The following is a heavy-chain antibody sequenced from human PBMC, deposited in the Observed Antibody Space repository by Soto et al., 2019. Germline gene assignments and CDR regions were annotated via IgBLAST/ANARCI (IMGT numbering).Heavy chain of an antibody. V-gene: IGHV4-59*01. D-gene: IGHD3-22*01. CDR1: GGSISSYY. J-gene: IGHJ4*02. Sequence: SETLSLTCTVSGGSISSYYWSWIRQPPGKGLEWIGYIYYSGSTNYNPSLKSRVTISVDTSKNQFSLKLSSVTAADTAVYYCARGNITMIVSDWGQGTQVTVSS. CDR2: IYYSGST. CDR3: ARGNITMIVSD.